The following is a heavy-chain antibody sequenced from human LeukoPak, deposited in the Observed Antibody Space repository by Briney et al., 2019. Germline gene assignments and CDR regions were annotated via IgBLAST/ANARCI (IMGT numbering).Heavy chain of an antibody. CDR1: GFTFSYYD. Sequence: GGSLRLSCAASGFTFSYYDMSWVRQAPGKGLEWVASITLSGGSTFYADSVKGRFTISRDNSKNTLYLQMNSLSAEDTAVYYCAKRGNPAVGHHYLDVWGKGSTVSVSS. CDR3: AKRGNPAVGHHYLDV. V-gene: IGHV3-23*01. J-gene: IGHJ6*03. CDR2: ITLSGGST. D-gene: IGHD2-2*01.